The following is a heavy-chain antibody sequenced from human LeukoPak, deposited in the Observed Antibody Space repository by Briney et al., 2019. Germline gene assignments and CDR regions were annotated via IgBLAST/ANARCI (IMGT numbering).Heavy chain of an antibody. D-gene: IGHD3-16*01. V-gene: IGHV3-23*01. CDR2: ISGSGGST. Sequence: GSLRLSCAASGFTFSSYAMSWVRQAPGKGLEWVSAISGSGGSTYYADSVKGRFTISRDNSKNTLYLQMNSLRAEDTAVYYCAKDLPVMSSRKRRVSDYFDYWGQGTLVTVSS. CDR3: AKDLPVMSSRKRRVSDYFDY. CDR1: GFTFSSYA. J-gene: IGHJ4*02.